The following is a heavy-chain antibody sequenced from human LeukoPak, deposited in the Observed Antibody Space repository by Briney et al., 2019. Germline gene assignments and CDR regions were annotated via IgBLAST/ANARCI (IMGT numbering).Heavy chain of an antibody. V-gene: IGHV3-53*01. Sequence: GGSLRLSCAATGFRVSSNYMSWVRQAPGKGLEWVSVIYSGGNTYYADSVKGRFTISRDTAKNTLYLQMNSLRAEDTAVYYCARGDYAFDIWGQGTMVTVSS. D-gene: IGHD2-21*01. J-gene: IGHJ3*02. CDR1: GFRVSSNY. CDR3: ARGDYAFDI. CDR2: IYSGGNT.